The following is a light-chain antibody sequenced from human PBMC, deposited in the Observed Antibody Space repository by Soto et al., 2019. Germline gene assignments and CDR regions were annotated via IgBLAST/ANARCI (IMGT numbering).Light chain of an antibody. CDR2: SNN. J-gene: IGLJ1*01. V-gene: IGLV1-44*01. CDR1: SSNIGSNT. Sequence: QSVLTQPPSASGTPGQRVTISCSGSSSNIGSNTVNWYQQLPGTAPKLLIYSNNQRPSGVPDRFSGSKSGTSASLAISGLQSEDEADYYCSSYTSSNTLPYVLGTGTKGTVL. CDR3: SSYTSSNTLPYV.